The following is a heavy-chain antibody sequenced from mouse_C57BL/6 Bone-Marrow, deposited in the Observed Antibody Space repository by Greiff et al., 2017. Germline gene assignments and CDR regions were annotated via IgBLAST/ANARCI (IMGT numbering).Heavy chain of an antibody. CDR2: ISSGSSTI. CDR3: ARTYYYGSSYAMDY. D-gene: IGHD1-1*01. V-gene: IGHV5-17*01. Sequence: DVQLQESGGGLVKPGGSLKLSCAASGFTFSDYGMHWVRQAPEKGLEWVAYISSGSSTIYYADTVKGRFTISRDNAKNTLFLQMTSLRSEDTAMYYCARTYYYGSSYAMDYWGQGTSVTVSS. CDR1: GFTFSDYG. J-gene: IGHJ4*01.